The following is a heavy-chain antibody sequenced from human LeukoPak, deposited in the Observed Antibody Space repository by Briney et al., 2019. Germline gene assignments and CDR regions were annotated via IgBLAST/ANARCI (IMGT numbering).Heavy chain of an antibody. CDR3: AREIPNAFDI. Sequence: GGSLRLSCAASGFTFSSYGMHWVRQAPGKGLEWVAVVSRDGISKYYPDSVRGRFTISRDNSKNTLYLEVNSLRSEDTAVFYCAREIPNAFDIWGQGTMVTVSS. J-gene: IGHJ3*02. V-gene: IGHV3-30*03. CDR1: GFTFSSYG. CDR2: VSRDGISK.